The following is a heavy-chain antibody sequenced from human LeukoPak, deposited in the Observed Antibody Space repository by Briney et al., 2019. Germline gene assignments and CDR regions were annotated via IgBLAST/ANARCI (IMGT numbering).Heavy chain of an antibody. V-gene: IGHV4-4*07. D-gene: IGHD1-26*01. CDR3: ARLAQWELLPSVFDY. CDR2: IHTSGST. CDR1: GGSISSYY. J-gene: IGHJ4*02. Sequence: SSETLSLTCTVSGGSISSYYWSWIRQPAGKGLEWIGRIHTSGSTYYNPSLKSRVTMSVDTSKDQLSLKLTSMTAADTAMYYCARLAQWELLPSVFDYWGLGTLVTVSS.